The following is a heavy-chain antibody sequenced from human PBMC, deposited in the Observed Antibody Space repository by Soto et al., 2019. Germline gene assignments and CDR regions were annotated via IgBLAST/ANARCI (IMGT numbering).Heavy chain of an antibody. Sequence: EVQLLESGGGLVQPGGSLRLSCAASGFTFSSYAMSWVRQAPGKGLEWVSAISGSGGSTYYADSVKGRFTISRDNSKNTLYLQMTSLIAEDRAGYYCSKEKDTAIGDFDYWGQGTLVTVSS. CDR1: GFTFSSYA. D-gene: IGHD5-18*01. CDR2: ISGSGGST. J-gene: IGHJ4*02. V-gene: IGHV3-23*01. CDR3: SKEKDTAIGDFDY.